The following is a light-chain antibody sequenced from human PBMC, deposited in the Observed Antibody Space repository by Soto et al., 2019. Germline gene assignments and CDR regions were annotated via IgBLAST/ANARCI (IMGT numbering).Light chain of an antibody. V-gene: IGKV3-20*01. CDR2: GAS. CDR1: QSVSSPY. J-gene: IGKJ2*01. CDR3: QHYGSSSMYT. Sequence: EIVLTQSPGTLSLSPGERATLSCRASQSVSSPYLAWYQQKPGQAPSLLIFGASSRATGTPDRFSGSGSGTDFTLTISRLEPEDFAVYYCQHYGSSSMYTFGQGTKLEIK.